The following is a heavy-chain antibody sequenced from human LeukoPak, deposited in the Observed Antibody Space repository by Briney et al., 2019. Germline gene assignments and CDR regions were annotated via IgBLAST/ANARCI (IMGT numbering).Heavy chain of an antibody. V-gene: IGHV1-69*05. Sequence: GASVKVSCKASGGTFSSYAISWVRQAPGQGLEWMGGIIPIFGTANYAQKFQGRVTITTDESTSTAYMELSSLRSKDTAVYYCARVYSSSYPYYFDYWGQGTLVTVSS. CDR1: GGTFSSYA. CDR2: IIPIFGTA. D-gene: IGHD6-6*01. CDR3: ARVYSSSYPYYFDY. J-gene: IGHJ4*02.